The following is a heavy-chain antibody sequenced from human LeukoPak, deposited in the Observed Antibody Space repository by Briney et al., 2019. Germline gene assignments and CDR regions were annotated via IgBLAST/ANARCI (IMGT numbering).Heavy chain of an antibody. CDR1: GGSFSGYY. CDR3: ARRVVPAAIYSYYYGMDV. Sequence: SETLSLTCAVYGGSFSGYYWSWIRQPPGKGLEWIGEINHSGSTNYNPSLKSRVTISVDTSKNQFSLKLSSVTAADTAVYYCARRVVPAAIYSYYYGMDVWGPGTMVTVSS. D-gene: IGHD2-2*01. V-gene: IGHV4-34*01. J-gene: IGHJ6*02. CDR2: INHSGST.